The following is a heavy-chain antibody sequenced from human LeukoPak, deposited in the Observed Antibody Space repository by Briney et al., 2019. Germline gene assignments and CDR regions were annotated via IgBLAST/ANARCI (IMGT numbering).Heavy chain of an antibody. Sequence: SETLSLTCAVYGGFFSAYYRSWIRQPPGKGLEWIGEINHSGSTNYDPSLKSRVTISVDTSKNQFSLKLSSVTAADTAVYYCARTTVTTDDAFDIWGQGTMVTVSS. V-gene: IGHV4-34*01. CDR3: ARTTVTTDDAFDI. CDR1: GGFFSAYY. J-gene: IGHJ3*02. D-gene: IGHD4-11*01. CDR2: INHSGST.